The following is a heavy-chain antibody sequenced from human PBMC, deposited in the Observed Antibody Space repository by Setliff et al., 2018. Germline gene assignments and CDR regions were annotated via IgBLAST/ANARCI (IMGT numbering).Heavy chain of an antibody. V-gene: IGHV3-23*01. CDR1: GFSFSDNY. D-gene: IGHD3-3*01. J-gene: IGHJ5*02. Sequence: GGSLRLSCAASGFSFSDNYMSWIRQAPGKGLEWVSSIHVSGGSTYYADSVKGRFTISRDNSRNTLYLQMNSLRAEDTAVYYCGRDVFDFRTGQGGPWGQGTRVTVSS. CDR3: GRDVFDFRTGQGGP. CDR2: IHVSGGST.